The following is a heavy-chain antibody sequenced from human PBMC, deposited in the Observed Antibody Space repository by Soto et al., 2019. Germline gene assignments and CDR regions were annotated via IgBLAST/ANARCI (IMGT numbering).Heavy chain of an antibody. J-gene: IGHJ4*02. CDR3: ARHSRIYDYIWGSYRSNFDY. CDR1: GGSISGSTYY. V-gene: IGHV4-39*01. D-gene: IGHD3-16*02. Sequence: PSETLSLTCTVSGGSISGSTYYWAWIRQPPGKGPEWIGYIYYSGSTNYNPALKSRVTISVDTSKNQFSLKLSSVTAADTAVYYCARHSRIYDYIWGSYRSNFDYWGQGTLVTVSS. CDR2: IYYSGST.